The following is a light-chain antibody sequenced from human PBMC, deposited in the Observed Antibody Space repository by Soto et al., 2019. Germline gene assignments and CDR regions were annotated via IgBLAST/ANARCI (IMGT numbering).Light chain of an antibody. CDR2: DVS. CDR3: SSYTTTSTLD. CDR1: TSDVGGYNY. V-gene: IGLV2-14*01. Sequence: QSVLTQPASVSGSPGQSITISCTGTTSDVGGYNYVSWYQQHPGKAPKLMIYDVSNRPSGVSNRFSGSESGNTASLTISGLQAEDEADYYCSSYTTTSTLDFGGGTQLTVL. J-gene: IGLJ2*01.